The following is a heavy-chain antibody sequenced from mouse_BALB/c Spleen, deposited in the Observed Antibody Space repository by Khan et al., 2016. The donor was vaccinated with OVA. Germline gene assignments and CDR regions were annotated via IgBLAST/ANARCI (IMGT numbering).Heavy chain of an antibody. CDR2: INPSNDYT. D-gene: IGHD2-14*01. J-gene: IGHJ3*01. CDR3: EREGAYHRSDGWFAY. Sequence: VQLQESGAELARPGASLKMSCKASGYTFTSYTIHWVRQRPGLTLEWIGHINPSNDYTNYNQKFKDKATLIVDKSSSTAYMQLSSLTSEDSAVYYCEREGAYHRSDGWFAYWGQGTLVTVSA. V-gene: IGHV1-4*01. CDR1: GYTFTSYT.